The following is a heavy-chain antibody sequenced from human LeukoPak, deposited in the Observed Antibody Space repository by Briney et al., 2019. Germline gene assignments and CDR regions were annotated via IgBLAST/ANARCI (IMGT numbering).Heavy chain of an antibody. CDR2: IYTSGST. CDR3: ATTYYDFRSGYYWGAFDI. Sequence: PSETLSLTCTVSGGSISSGSYYWSWIRQPAGKGLEWIGRIYTSGSTNYNPSLKSRVTISVDTSKNQFSLKLSSVTAADTAVYYCATTYYDFRSGYYWGAFDIWGQGTMITVSS. V-gene: IGHV4-61*02. J-gene: IGHJ3*02. CDR1: GGSISSGSYY. D-gene: IGHD3-3*01.